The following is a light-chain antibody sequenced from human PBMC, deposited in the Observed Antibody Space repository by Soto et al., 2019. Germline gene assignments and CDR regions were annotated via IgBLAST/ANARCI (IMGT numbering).Light chain of an antibody. CDR3: QQRSNWPRWT. CDR1: ESVSTN. Sequence: IEMTQPPATLSLTPGERVTVSCRASESVSTNLSWYQHKAGQAPRLLTYGASTRATGIPARFSGSGPGTDFTLTISSLEPEDFAVYYCQQRSNWPRWTFGQGTKAHIK. CDR2: GAS. J-gene: IGKJ1*01. V-gene: IGKV3D-11*02.